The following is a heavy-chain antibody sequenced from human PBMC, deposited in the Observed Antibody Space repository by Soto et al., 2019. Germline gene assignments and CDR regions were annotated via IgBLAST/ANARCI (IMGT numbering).Heavy chain of an antibody. CDR2: ISYDGSNK. D-gene: IGHD3-9*01. CDR1: GFTFSSYA. V-gene: IGHV3-30-3*01. CDR3: ARDVLRYFDWLWAFDY. Sequence: QVQLVESGGGVVQPGRSLRLSCAASGFTFSSYAMHWVRQAPGKGLEWVAVISYDGSNKYYADSVKGRFTISRDNSKNTLYLQMNSLRAEDTAVYYCARDVLRYFDWLWAFDYWGQRTLVTVSS. J-gene: IGHJ4*02.